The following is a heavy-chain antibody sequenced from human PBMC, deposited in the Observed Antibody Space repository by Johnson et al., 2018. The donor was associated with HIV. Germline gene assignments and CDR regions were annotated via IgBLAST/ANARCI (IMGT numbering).Heavy chain of an antibody. D-gene: IGHD5-18*01. CDR3: LFGGYSYGLAFDI. Sequence: VQLVESGGGVVQPGGSLRLSCAASGFTVSSNYMSWVRQAPGKGLEWVSVIYSGGSTYYADSVKGRFTISRDNSKNTLYLQMNSLGAEDTAVYYCLFGGYSYGLAFDIWGQGTMVTVSS. V-gene: IGHV3-66*01. J-gene: IGHJ3*02. CDR2: IYSGGST. CDR1: GFTVSSNY.